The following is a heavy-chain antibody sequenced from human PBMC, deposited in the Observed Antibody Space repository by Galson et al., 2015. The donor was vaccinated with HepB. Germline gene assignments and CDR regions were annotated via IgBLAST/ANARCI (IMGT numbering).Heavy chain of an antibody. D-gene: IGHD2/OR15-2a*01. CDR3: ARHGTGYYYESTAFFASYGMDV. CDR2: SYYSGRT. V-gene: IGHV4-39*01. Sequence: SETLSLTCTVSGYSTRTSTYYWGWIRQPPGKGLEWIGSSYYSGRTYYNPSLKSRVTISVDTSKNQFSLKLSSVTAADTAVYYCARHGTGYYYESTAFFASYGMDVWGQGTTVTVSS. J-gene: IGHJ6*02. CDR1: GYSTRTSTYY.